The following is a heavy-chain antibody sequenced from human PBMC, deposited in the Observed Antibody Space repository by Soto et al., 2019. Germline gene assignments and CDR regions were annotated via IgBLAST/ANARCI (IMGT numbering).Heavy chain of an antibody. CDR2: ISSSVSTI. J-gene: IGHJ5*02. Sequence: GGSLRLSCAASGFTFSSYEMNWVRQAPGKGLEWVSYISSSVSTIYYADSVNGRFTISRDNDKNSLYLQMTSLRAEAAAVYCCANERKVRGDTWGQGTLVTVSS. CDR3: ANERKVRGDT. V-gene: IGHV3-48*03. D-gene: IGHD3-10*01. CDR1: GFTFSSYE.